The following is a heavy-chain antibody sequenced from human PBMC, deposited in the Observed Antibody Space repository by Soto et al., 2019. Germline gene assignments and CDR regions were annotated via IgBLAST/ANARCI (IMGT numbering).Heavy chain of an antibody. V-gene: IGHV4-34*02. J-gene: IGHJ3*01. D-gene: IGHD1-26*01. CDR1: GGSFSDYY. CDR2: IDHSGFT. Sequence: QVQLQQRGAGLLKPSETLSLTCAVLGGSFSDYYWTWIRQPPGKGLEWIGEIDHSGFTCYNPSLNSRRKLVVDTSTKEFSLKRNSLTSADTAADQCVGGRACMSRVAFDVRGQGTMVTVSS. CDR3: VGGRACMSRVAFDV.